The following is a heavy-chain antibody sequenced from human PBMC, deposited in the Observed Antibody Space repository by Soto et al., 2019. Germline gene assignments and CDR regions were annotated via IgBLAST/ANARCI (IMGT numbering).Heavy chain of an antibody. Sequence: PSETLSLTCLVSGQYIKSNFWWAWVRQSPGKGLEWIGYIYYSGSTNYNPSLKSRVTISVDTSKNQFSLKLSSVAAADTAVYYCARRYGSCFDYWGQGTLVTVSS. CDR1: GQYIKSNFW. V-gene: IGHV4-59*08. J-gene: IGHJ4*02. CDR3: ARRYGSCFDY. D-gene: IGHD5-18*01. CDR2: IYYSGST.